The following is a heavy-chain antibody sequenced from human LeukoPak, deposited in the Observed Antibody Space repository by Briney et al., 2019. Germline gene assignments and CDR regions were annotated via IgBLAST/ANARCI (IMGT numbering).Heavy chain of an antibody. CDR1: GFTFSDYY. D-gene: IGHD3-3*01. J-gene: IGHJ6*04. CDR3: ARERNGSGRLSLV. Sequence: GGSLRLSCAASGFTFSDYYMSWTRQAPGKGLEWVSYISSSGSTIYYADSAKGRFTISRDNAKNSLYLQMNSLRAEDTAVYYCARERNGSGRLSLVWGKGTTVTVSS. V-gene: IGHV3-11*01. CDR2: ISSSGSTI.